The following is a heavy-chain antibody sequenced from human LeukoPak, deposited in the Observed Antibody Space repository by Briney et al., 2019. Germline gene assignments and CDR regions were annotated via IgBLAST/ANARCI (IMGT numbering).Heavy chain of an antibody. CDR3: ARLGEQQLVLGFDY. CDR2: IYPGDSDT. Sequence: GGSLQISCKGSGYRFTSYWIGWVRQLPGKGLEWMGIIYPGDSDTRYSPSFQGQVTISADKSISTAYLQWSSLKASDTAMYYCARLGEQQLVLGFDYWGQGTLVTVSS. D-gene: IGHD6-13*01. J-gene: IGHJ4*02. CDR1: GYRFTSYW. V-gene: IGHV5-51*01.